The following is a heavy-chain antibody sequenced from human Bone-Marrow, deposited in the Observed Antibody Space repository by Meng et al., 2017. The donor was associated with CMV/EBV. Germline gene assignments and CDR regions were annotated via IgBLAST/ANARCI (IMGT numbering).Heavy chain of an antibody. V-gene: IGHV1-18*01. Sequence: KASNYSISSYGISWVRQAPGQGLEWMGWISDYNGATKYSQKLQGRVTMTTDASTSTAYMELRSLRSDDTAVYFCARAGNYDPAYFDHWGQGTLVTVSS. D-gene: IGHD3-3*01. CDR1: NYSISSYG. CDR3: ARAGNYDPAYFDH. J-gene: IGHJ4*02. CDR2: ISDYNGAT.